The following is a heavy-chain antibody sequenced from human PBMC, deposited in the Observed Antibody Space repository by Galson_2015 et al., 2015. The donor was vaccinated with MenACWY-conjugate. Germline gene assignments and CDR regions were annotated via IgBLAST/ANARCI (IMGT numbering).Heavy chain of an antibody. CDR1: GSTLSSYA. CDR3: AKGTRTGNRNAFDV. Sequence: SLRLSCAASGSTLSSYAMSWVRQAPAKGLEWVSVISGSGDSTYHADFVKGRFNISRDNSKNTVYLQMSSLRAEDTAVYYCAKGTRTGNRNAFDVWGQGTMVTVSS. D-gene: IGHD1-14*01. CDR2: ISGSGDST. V-gene: IGHV3-23*01. J-gene: IGHJ3*01.